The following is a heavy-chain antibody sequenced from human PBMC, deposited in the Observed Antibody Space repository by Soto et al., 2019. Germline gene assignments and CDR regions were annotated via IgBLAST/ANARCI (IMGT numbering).Heavy chain of an antibody. D-gene: IGHD6-6*01. CDR1: GYTFTSYG. V-gene: IGHV1-18*01. CDR3: ARDRPLISARNWFAP. Sequence: QVQLVQSGAEVKKPGASVKVSCKASGYTFTSYGITWVRQAPGQGLEWMGWSSGYNGDIKYAQKFQGRVTMTADTSTSTAYMDLRSLRSDDTAIYFCARDRPLISARNWFAPWGQGTLVTVSS. CDR2: SSGYNGDI. J-gene: IGHJ5*02.